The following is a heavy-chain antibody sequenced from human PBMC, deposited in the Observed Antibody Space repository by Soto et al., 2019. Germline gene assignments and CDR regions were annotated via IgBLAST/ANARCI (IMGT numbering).Heavy chain of an antibody. D-gene: IGHD3-22*01. V-gene: IGHV3-9*01. CDR3: AKMVTWDSSGYYQGGFDC. CDR2: ISWNSGNI. Sequence: GGSLRLSCAASGFTFEDYAMHWVRQAPGKGLEWVSGISWNSGNIIYADSVKGRFTISRDNAKNFLYLQMNSLRLEDTALYYCAKMVTWDSSGYYQGGFDCWGQGTLVTVSS. J-gene: IGHJ4*02. CDR1: GFTFEDYA.